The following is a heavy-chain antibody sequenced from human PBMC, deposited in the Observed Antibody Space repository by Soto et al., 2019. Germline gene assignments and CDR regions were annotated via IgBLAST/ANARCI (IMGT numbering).Heavy chain of an antibody. D-gene: IGHD6-6*01. CDR1: GDTFSSYA. Sequence: SVKVSCNASGDTFSSYAISWVRQAPGQGLEWMGGIIPIFGTANYAQKFQGRVTITADESTSTAYMELSSLRSEDTAVYYCARGDSSSSSRYPDAYYYYYYGMDVWGQGTTVTVSS. CDR2: IIPIFGTA. V-gene: IGHV1-69*13. CDR3: ARGDSSSSSRYPDAYYYYYYGMDV. J-gene: IGHJ6*02.